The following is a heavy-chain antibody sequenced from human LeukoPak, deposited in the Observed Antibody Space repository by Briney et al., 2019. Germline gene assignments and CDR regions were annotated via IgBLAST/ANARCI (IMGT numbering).Heavy chain of an antibody. D-gene: IGHD2-21*02. V-gene: IGHV1-2*02. J-gene: IGHJ4*02. Sequence: ASVKVSCRASGYTFTGYYMHWVRQAPGQGLEWMGWINPNSGGTNYAQKFQGKVTMTRDTSISTAYMELSRLRSDDTAVYYCARDLIESGMTAGSSEGDYWGQGPLVVVSS. CDR2: INPNSGGT. CDR1: GYTFTGYY. CDR3: ARDLIESGMTAGSSEGDY.